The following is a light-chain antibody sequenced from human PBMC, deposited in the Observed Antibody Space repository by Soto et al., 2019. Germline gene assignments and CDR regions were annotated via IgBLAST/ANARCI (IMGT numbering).Light chain of an antibody. CDR3: LQDYNYPRT. Sequence: AIQLTQSPSSLSASVGDRVTTTCRARQGIRSDVAWYQQKPGKTPKLLIYDAVTLQNGVPSRFSGGGSGSAFTLTISRLEPEDFATYYCLQDYNYPRTFGPGTKVDI. CDR1: QGIRSD. CDR2: DAV. J-gene: IGKJ3*01. V-gene: IGKV1-6*02.